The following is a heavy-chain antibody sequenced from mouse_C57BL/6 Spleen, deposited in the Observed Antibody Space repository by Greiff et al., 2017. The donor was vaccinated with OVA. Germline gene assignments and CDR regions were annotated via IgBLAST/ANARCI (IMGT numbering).Heavy chain of an antibody. D-gene: IGHD3-2*02. J-gene: IGHJ2*01. CDR1: GFTFSSYG. V-gene: IGHV5-6*01. Sequence: EVQLVESGGDLVKPGGSLKLSCAASGFTFSSYGMSWVRQTPDKRLEWVATISSGGSYTYYPDSVKGRFTISRDNAKNTLYLQMSSLKSEDTAMYYCARQTAQATLYFDYWGQGTTLTVSS. CDR3: ARQTAQATLYFDY. CDR2: ISSGGSYT.